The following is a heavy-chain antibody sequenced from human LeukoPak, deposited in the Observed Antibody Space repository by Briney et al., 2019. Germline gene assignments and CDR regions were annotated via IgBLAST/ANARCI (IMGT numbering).Heavy chain of an antibody. CDR1: GGSFSGYY. CDR2: INHSGST. CDR3: ARATTVGGNFDY. J-gene: IGHJ4*02. V-gene: IGHV4-34*01. D-gene: IGHD4-11*01. Sequence: PSETLSLTCAVYGGSFSGYYWSWIRQPPGKGLEWIGEINHSGSTNYNPSLKGRVTISVDTSKNQFSLKLSSVTAADTAVYYCARATTVGGNFDYWGQGTLVTVSS.